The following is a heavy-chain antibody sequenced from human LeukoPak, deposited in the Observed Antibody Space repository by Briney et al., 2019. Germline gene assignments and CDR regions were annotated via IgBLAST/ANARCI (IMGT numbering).Heavy chain of an antibody. J-gene: IGHJ5*02. Sequence: ASVKLSCKASGYNFTAYYMHWVRQAPGQGLEWMGRINPNSGGTNYAQKFQGRVTMTRDTSITTAYIELNRLRSDDTAVYYCARVAPAAIFSFDPWGQGTLVTVSS. CDR3: ARVAPAAIFSFDP. D-gene: IGHD2-2*02. CDR2: INPNSGGT. CDR1: GYNFTAYY. V-gene: IGHV1-2*06.